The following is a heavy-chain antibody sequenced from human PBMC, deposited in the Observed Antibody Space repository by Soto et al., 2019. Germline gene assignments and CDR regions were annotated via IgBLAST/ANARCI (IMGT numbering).Heavy chain of an antibody. D-gene: IGHD3-3*01. Sequence: SVKVSCKASGFTFSSSAVQWVRQARGQRLEWIGWIVVGGGNTSYAQKFQGRVTMTRDTSTSTVYMELSSLRSEDTAVYYCARVSYDFWSGPGPYYMDVWGKGTTVTVSS. CDR3: ARVSYDFWSGPGPYYMDV. J-gene: IGHJ6*03. V-gene: IGHV1-58*01. CDR2: IVVGGGNT. CDR1: GFTFSSSA.